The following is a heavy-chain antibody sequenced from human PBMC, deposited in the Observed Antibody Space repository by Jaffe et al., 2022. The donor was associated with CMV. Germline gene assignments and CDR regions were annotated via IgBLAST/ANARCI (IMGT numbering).Heavy chain of an antibody. V-gene: IGHV3-33*01. CDR2: IWYDGSNK. Sequence: QVQLVESGGGVVQPGRSLRLSCAASGFTFSSYGMHWVRQAPGKGLEWVAVIWYDGSNKYYADSVKGRFTISRDNSKNTLYLQMNSLRAEDTAVYYCAREGAGGSYGMDVWGQGTTVTVSS. CDR1: GFTFSSYG. D-gene: IGHD1-26*01. CDR3: AREGAGGSYGMDV. J-gene: IGHJ6*02.